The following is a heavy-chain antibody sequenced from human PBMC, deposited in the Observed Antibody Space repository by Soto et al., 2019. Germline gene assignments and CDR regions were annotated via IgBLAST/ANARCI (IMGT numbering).Heavy chain of an antibody. J-gene: IGHJ4*02. Sequence: QVQLVESGGGLVKPGGSLSLSCAASGFTFSDYYMSWIRQAPGQGLEWVSYISSSGSTIYYADSVKGLFTISRANAKNSLYLQMNSLTADDTAVYYCASDSPEGEFDYLGQGTLVTVSS. CDR3: ASDSPEGEFDY. CDR1: GFTFSDYY. CDR2: ISSSGSTI. V-gene: IGHV3-11*01. D-gene: IGHD3-16*01.